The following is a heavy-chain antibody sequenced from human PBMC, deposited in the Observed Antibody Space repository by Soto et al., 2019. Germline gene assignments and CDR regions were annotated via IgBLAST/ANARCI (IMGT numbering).Heavy chain of an antibody. Sequence: EVQLLESGGGLVQPGGSLRLSCAASGFTLSSYVMSWVRQAPGKGLEWVSAISGSGGSTYYAGSVKGRFTISRDNSKNTLYLQMNSLRAEDTAVYYCARPTTVIYFDYWGQGTLVTVSS. V-gene: IGHV3-23*01. CDR3: ARPTTVIYFDY. CDR1: GFTLSSYV. CDR2: ISGSGGST. D-gene: IGHD4-17*01. J-gene: IGHJ4*02.